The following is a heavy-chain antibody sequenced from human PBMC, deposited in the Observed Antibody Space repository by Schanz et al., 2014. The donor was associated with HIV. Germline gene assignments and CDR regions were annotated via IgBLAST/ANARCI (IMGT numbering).Heavy chain of an antibody. J-gene: IGHJ4*02. V-gene: IGHV3-30*18. CDR3: AKDPNDREKAFDY. CDR2: ISYDGRNK. CDR1: GFSFSSYG. D-gene: IGHD3-22*01. Sequence: VQLVESGGGLVKPGGSLRLSCAASGFSFSSYGMHWVRQAPGKGLEWVAGISYDGRNKYYADSVKGRFTISRDNSKNTLYLQMNSLRAEDTAVYYCAKDPNDREKAFDYWGQGTLVTVSS.